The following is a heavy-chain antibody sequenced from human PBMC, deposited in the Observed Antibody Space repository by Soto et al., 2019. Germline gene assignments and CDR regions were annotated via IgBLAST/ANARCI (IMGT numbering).Heavy chain of an antibody. CDR3: ASNSYGYNFYDY. V-gene: IGHV4-61*01. CDR1: GASVSIGSSS. J-gene: IGHJ4*02. D-gene: IGHD5-18*01. CDR2: ISYSGST. Sequence: PSETLSLTCTVSGASVSIGSSSWGGIRQPPGKGLEWIGYISYSGSTNYNPSLKSRVTISVDTSKNQFSLKLSSVTAADTAVYYCASNSYGYNFYDYWGQGTLVTVSS.